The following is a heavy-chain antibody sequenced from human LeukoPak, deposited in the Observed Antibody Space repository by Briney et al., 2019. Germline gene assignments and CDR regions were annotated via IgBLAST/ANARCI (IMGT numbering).Heavy chain of an antibody. Sequence: SETLSLTCIVSGGSISGTSYYWGWIRQSPGKGLEWIGSFYYSGSIFDNRSLRSRVTISVDTSKNQFSLKLSSVTAADTAVYYCAREGSVRAARPDYWGQGTLVTVSS. CDR2: FYYSGSI. D-gene: IGHD6-6*01. V-gene: IGHV4-39*07. CDR1: GGSISGTSYY. J-gene: IGHJ4*02. CDR3: AREGSVRAARPDY.